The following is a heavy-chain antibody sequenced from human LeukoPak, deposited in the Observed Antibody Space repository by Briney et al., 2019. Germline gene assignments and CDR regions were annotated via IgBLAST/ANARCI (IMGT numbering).Heavy chain of an antibody. Sequence: ASVKVSCKASGYTFTGYYMHWVRQAPGQGLEWMGWINPNSGGTNYAQKFQGRVTMTRDTSISTAYMELSRLRSDDTAVYYCARDEQAYWYYYYMDVWGKGTTVTVSS. CDR1: GYTFTGYY. CDR2: INPNSGGT. J-gene: IGHJ6*03. D-gene: IGHD2-8*02. CDR3: ARDEQAYWYYYYMDV. V-gene: IGHV1-2*02.